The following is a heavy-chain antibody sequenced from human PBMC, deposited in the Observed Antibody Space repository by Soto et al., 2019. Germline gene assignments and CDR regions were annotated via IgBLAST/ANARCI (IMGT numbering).Heavy chain of an antibody. D-gene: IGHD3-10*01. V-gene: IGHV3-23*01. Sequence: GGSLRLSCAASGFTFSSYAMSWVRQAPGKGLEWVSAISGSGGSTYYADSVKGRFTISRDNSKNTLYLQMNSLRAEDTAVYYCAKDRSTTDGSGSYSQYWGQGTLVTVSS. CDR1: GFTFSSYA. CDR3: AKDRSTTDGSGSYSQY. CDR2: ISGSGGST. J-gene: IGHJ4*02.